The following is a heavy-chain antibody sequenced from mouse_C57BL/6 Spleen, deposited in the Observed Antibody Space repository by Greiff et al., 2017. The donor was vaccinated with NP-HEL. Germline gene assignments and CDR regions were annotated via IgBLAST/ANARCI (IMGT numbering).Heavy chain of an antibody. CDR1: GFTFSSYG. J-gene: IGHJ4*01. CDR3: AATGYAMDY. Sequence: EVKLMESGGDLVKPGGSLKLSCAASGFTFSSYGMSWVRQTPDKRLEWVATISSGGSYTYYPDSVKGRFTISRDNAKNTLYLQMSSLKSEDTAMYYWAATGYAMDYWGQGTSVTVSS. D-gene: IGHD4-1*02. CDR2: ISSGGSYT. V-gene: IGHV5-6*01.